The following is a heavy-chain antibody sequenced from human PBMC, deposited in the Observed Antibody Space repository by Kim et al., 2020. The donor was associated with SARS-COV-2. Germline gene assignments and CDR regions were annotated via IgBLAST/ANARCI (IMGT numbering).Heavy chain of an antibody. V-gene: IGHV4-39*01. D-gene: IGHD3-3*01. CDR3: ASSRLITIFGVVINYGMDV. CDR2: IYYSGST. CDR1: GGSISSSSYY. J-gene: IGHJ6*02. Sequence: SETLSLTCTVSGGSISSSSYYWGWIRQPPGKGLEWIGSIYYSGSTYYNPSLKSRVTISVDTSKNQFSLKLSSVTAADTAVYYCASSRLITIFGVVINYGMDVWGQGTTVTVSS.